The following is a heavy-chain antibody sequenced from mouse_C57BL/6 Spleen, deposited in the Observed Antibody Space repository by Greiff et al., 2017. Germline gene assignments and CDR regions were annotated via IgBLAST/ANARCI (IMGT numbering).Heavy chain of an antibody. V-gene: IGHV1-80*01. CDR1: GYAFSSYW. Sequence: HVQLQQSGAELVKPGASVKISCKASGYAFSSYWLNWVKQRPGKGLEWIGQIYPGDGDTNYNGKFKGKATLTADKSSSTAYMQLSSLTSEDSAVYFCARFSFYGSSPYYFDYWGQGTTLTVSS. J-gene: IGHJ2*01. D-gene: IGHD1-1*01. CDR2: IYPGDGDT. CDR3: ARFSFYGSSPYYFDY.